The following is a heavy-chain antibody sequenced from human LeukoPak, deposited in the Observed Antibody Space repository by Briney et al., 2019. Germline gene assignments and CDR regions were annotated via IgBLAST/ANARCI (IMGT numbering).Heavy chain of an antibody. Sequence: GGSLRLLCAASGFTFSRYWMHWVRQAPGKGLVWVSRIGDDGSTTAYADSVKGRFTISRDNAKNTLYLQMNSLRAEDTAVYYCARASRGNWFDPWAHGSLVTVSS. J-gene: IGHJ5*02. CDR3: ARASRGNWFDP. CDR2: IGDDGSTT. CDR1: GFTFSRYW. V-gene: IGHV3-74*01. D-gene: IGHD3-10*01.